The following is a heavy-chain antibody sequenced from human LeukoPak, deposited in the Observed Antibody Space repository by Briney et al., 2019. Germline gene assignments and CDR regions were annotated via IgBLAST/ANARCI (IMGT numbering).Heavy chain of an antibody. CDR1: GYSISTGYY. CDR3: ATTNWDYYYYYMDV. V-gene: IGHV4-38-2*02. CDR2: FYHGGST. Sequence: PSETLSLTCTVSGYSISTGYYWDWIRQPPGKGLEWIGTFYHGGSTYYNPSLKNRVTISVDTSKNQFSLKLSSVTAADTAVYYCATTNWDYYYYYMDVWGKGTTVTISS. D-gene: IGHD7-27*01. J-gene: IGHJ6*03.